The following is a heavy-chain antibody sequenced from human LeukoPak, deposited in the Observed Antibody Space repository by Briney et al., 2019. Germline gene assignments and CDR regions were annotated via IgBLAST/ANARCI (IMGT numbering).Heavy chain of an antibody. CDR1: RGTFRSYA. CDR2: IIPIFGTA. J-gene: IGHJ4*02. V-gene: IGHV1-69*13. D-gene: IGHD2-15*01. CDR3: ARGGVVVAGHFDY. Sequence: SVKVSCQASRGTFRSYAISWVRQAPGQGLEWMGGIIPIFGTANYAQKFQGRVTITADESTSTAYMELSSLRSEDTAVYYCARGGVVVAGHFDYWGQGTLVTVSS.